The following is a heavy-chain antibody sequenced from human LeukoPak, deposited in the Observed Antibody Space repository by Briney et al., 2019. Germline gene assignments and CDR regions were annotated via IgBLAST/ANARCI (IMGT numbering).Heavy chain of an antibody. CDR3: ARDLVVAGTGFGY. Sequence: GGSLRLSCAASGVTSDNYGMSCGCQAPGRGLGCGSGINWKGGTTGYADSVKGRFTISRDNAKKSLYLQMNSLRAEDTALYYCARDLVVAGTGFGYWGQGTLVTVSS. CDR1: GVTSDNYG. J-gene: IGHJ4*02. V-gene: IGHV3-20*04. CDR2: INWKGGTT. D-gene: IGHD6-19*01.